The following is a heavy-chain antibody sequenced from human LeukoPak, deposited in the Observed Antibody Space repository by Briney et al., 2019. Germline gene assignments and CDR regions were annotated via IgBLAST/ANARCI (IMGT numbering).Heavy chain of an antibody. J-gene: IGHJ4*02. CDR3: ARGAAAGTGDY. Sequence: GGSLRLSCAASGFTFSSYSMNWVRQAPGKGLEWGSSISSSSSYIYYADSVKGRFTISRDNAKTSLYLQMNSLRAEDTAVYYCARGAAAGTGDYWGQGTLVTVSS. V-gene: IGHV3-21*01. D-gene: IGHD6-13*01. CDR1: GFTFSSYS. CDR2: ISSSSSYI.